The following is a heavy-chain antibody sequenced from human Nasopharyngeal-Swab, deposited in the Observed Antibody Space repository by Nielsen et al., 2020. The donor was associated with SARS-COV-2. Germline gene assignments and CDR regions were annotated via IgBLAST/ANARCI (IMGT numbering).Heavy chain of an antibody. CDR1: GGTFSSYA. V-gene: IGHV1-69*13. CDR2: IIPIFGTA. J-gene: IGHJ3*02. D-gene: IGHD3-9*01. Sequence: SVKVSCKASGGTFSSYAISWVRQVPGQGLEWMGGIIPIFGTANYAQKFQGRVTITADESTSTAYMELSSLRSEDTAVYYCARDVGLALYYDILTGYSSDAFDIWGQGTMVTVSS. CDR3: ARDVGLALYYDILTGYSSDAFDI.